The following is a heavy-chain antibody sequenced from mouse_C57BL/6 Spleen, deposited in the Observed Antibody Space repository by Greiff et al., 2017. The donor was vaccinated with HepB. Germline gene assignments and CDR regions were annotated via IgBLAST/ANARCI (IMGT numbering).Heavy chain of an antibody. J-gene: IGHJ4*01. CDR3: TRPSYYYGSSYYAMDY. D-gene: IGHD1-1*01. V-gene: IGHV1-15*01. CDR2: IDPETGGT. CDR1: GYTFTDYE. Sequence: VQLQQSGAELVRPGASVTLSCKASGYTFTDYEMHWVKQTPVHGLEWIGAIDPETGGTAYNQKFKGKAILTADKSSSTAYMELRSLTSEDSAVYYCTRPSYYYGSSYYAMDYWGQGTSVTVSS.